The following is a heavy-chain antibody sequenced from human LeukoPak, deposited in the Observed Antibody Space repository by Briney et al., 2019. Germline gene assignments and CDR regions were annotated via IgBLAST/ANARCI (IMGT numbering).Heavy chain of an antibody. CDR2: INSDGSIT. J-gene: IGHJ6*02. CDR1: GFTFTTYW. V-gene: IGHV3-74*01. Sequence: GGSLRLSCAASGFTFTTYWMHWVRQAPGKGLVWVSHINSDGSITSYADSVKGRFTISRDNAKNTLYLQMNSLRAEDTAVYYCARDAVDAANAVWGQGTTVTVSS. D-gene: IGHD5-18*01. CDR3: ARDAVDAANAV.